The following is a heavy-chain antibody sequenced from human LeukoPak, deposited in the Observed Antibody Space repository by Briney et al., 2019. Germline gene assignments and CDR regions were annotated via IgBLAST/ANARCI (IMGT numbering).Heavy chain of an antibody. CDR1: GGTFSSYA. CDR2: MNPNSGNT. V-gene: IGHV1-8*03. J-gene: IGHJ4*02. Sequence: ASVKVSCKASGGTFSSYAISWVRQAPGQGLEWMGWMNPNSGNTGYAQKFQGRVTITRNTSISTAYMELSSLRSEDTAVYYCARGHHQQLVHGGDYWGQGTLVTVSS. D-gene: IGHD6-13*01. CDR3: ARGHHQQLVHGGDY.